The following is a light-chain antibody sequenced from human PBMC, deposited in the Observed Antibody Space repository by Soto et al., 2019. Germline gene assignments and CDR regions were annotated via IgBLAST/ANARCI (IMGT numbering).Light chain of an antibody. Sequence: ETVLTQSPGTLSLSPGERATLSCRASQSVGSSYLAWYQQKPAQAPRLLIYGASNRATGIPDRFSASGSGTDFTLTISRLAPEDFAVYYCQHFGSSPPSWSFGPGTKVEVK. CDR3: QHFGSSPPSWS. V-gene: IGKV3-20*01. CDR2: GAS. CDR1: QSVGSSY. J-gene: IGKJ1*01.